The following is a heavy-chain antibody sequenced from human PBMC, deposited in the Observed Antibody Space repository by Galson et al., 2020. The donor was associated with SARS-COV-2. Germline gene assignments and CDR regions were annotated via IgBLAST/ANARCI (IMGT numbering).Heavy chain of an antibody. CDR1: GYSFTSYW. V-gene: IGHV5-51*01. CDR3: ARPRVAGYYGSGSYYMELDY. Sequence: GESLKISCKGSGYSFTSYWIGWVRQMPGKGLEWMGIIYPGDSDTRYSPSFQGQVTISADKSISTAYLQWSSLKASDTAMYYCARPRVAGYYGSGSYYMELDYWGQGTLVTVSS. D-gene: IGHD3-10*01. CDR2: IYPGDSDT. J-gene: IGHJ4*02.